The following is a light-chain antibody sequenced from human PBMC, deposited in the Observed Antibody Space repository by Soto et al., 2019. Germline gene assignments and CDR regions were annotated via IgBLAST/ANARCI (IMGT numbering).Light chain of an antibody. V-gene: IGKV1-5*03. CDR2: KAS. CDR1: QSISSW. CDR3: QQYYTSPWT. Sequence: DIQMTQSPSTLSASVGDRVTITCRASQSISSWLAWYQQRPGKAPKLLIYKASNLESGVPSRFSGRGSGTELTLTISSLHPDDFATYYCQQYYTSPWTFGPGTKVEIK. J-gene: IGKJ1*01.